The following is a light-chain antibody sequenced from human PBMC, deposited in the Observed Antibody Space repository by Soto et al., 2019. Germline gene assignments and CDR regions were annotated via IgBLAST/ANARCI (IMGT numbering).Light chain of an antibody. Sequence: QSVLTQPPSASGTPGQRVTISCSGSSSNIGSNTVNWYQQLPGTAPKLLIYSHNQRPSGVPDRFSGSKSGTSASLAISGLRSEDEADYYCAAWDDSLNGVVFGGGTKLTVL. V-gene: IGLV1-44*01. J-gene: IGLJ2*01. CDR1: SSNIGSNT. CDR2: SHN. CDR3: AAWDDSLNGVV.